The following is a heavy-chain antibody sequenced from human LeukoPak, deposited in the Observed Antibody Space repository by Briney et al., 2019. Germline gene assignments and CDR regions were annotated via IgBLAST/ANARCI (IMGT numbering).Heavy chain of an antibody. V-gene: IGHV3-33*01. Sequence: PGGSLRLSCAASGFTFSRYGMHWVRQAPGKGLEWVAVIWYDGSNEYYADSVKGRFTISRDNAKNSLFLQMNSLRAEDTAVYYCARVYSSLWAPSFDYWGQGALVTVSS. CDR1: GFTFSRYG. CDR2: IWYDGSNE. J-gene: IGHJ4*02. CDR3: ARVYSSLWAPSFDY. D-gene: IGHD3-22*01.